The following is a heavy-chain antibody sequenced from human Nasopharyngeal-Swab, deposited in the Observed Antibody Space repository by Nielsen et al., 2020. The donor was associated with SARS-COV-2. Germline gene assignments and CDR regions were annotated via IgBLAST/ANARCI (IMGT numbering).Heavy chain of an antibody. J-gene: IGHJ4*02. V-gene: IGHV3-7*03. CDR2: IKQDGSEK. Sequence: GESLKISCAASGFTFRSYWMSWVRQAPGKGLEWVANIKQDGSEKYYVDSVKGRFTISRDNAKNSLYLQMNSLRAEDTAVYYCARRKDNFDYWGQGTLVTVSS. CDR3: ARRKDNFDY. D-gene: IGHD2-15*01. CDR1: GFTFRSYW.